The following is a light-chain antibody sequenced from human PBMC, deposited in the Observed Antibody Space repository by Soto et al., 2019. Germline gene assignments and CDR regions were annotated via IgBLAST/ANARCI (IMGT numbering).Light chain of an antibody. V-gene: IGKV3-20*01. J-gene: IGKJ4*01. Sequence: EIVLTQSPGTLSLSPGERATLSCRASQSVTNSYLAWYQQKPGQAPRLFIHDASRRATGIPDRFSGSGSGTDFTLTISRLQPEDFAVYYCQQYGRSLTFGGGTKVEIK. CDR1: QSVTNSY. CDR2: DAS. CDR3: QQYGRSLT.